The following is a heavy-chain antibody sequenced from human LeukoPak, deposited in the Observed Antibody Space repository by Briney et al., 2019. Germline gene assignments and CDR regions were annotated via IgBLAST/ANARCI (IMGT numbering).Heavy chain of an antibody. CDR1: QFTFNGSW. CDR3: ARDPMDSSGWYRDAFDI. D-gene: IGHD6-19*01. Sequence: PGGSLRLSCVDSQFTFNGSWMNWVRQAPGKGLEWVSVIYSGGSTYYADSVKGRFTISRDNSKNTLYLQMNSLRAEDTAVYYCARDPMDSSGWYRDAFDIWGQGTMVTVSS. CDR2: IYSGGST. V-gene: IGHV3-53*01. J-gene: IGHJ3*02.